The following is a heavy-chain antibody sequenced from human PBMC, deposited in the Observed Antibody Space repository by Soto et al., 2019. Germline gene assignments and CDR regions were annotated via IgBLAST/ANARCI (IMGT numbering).Heavy chain of an antibody. Sequence: SESLSLTCTVFGGSIRPYDGSWIRQPPGKELEWIGYIYYTGSTNYSPSLKSRVTMSLDTSRNLLSLKLNSVTAADTAVYYCARGSPMSSSFPLDYWGQGSLVTVSS. J-gene: IGHJ4*02. D-gene: IGHD6-6*01. V-gene: IGHV4-59*12. CDR3: ARGSPMSSSFPLDY. CDR2: IYYTGST. CDR1: GGSIRPYD.